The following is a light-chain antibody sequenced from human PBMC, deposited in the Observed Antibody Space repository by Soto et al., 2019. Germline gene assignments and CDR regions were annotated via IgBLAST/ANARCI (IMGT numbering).Light chain of an antibody. CDR1: QSISSW. J-gene: IGKJ1*01. V-gene: IGKV1-5*01. CDR2: DAS. CDR3: QQYNSYWT. Sequence: DIQMTQSPSTLSASVGDRVTITCRASQSISSWFAWYQKKPGKAPKLLIYDASSLESGVPSRFSGSGSGTEFTLTISSLQPDDFATYYCQQYNSYWTFGQGTKVDIK.